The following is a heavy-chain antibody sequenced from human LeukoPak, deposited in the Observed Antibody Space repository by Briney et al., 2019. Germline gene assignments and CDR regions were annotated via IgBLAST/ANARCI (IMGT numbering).Heavy chain of an antibody. CDR2: IYYGGST. Sequence: SETLSLTCSVSGGSISSYYWSWIRQPPGKGLEWIGYIYYGGSTNYNPSLKSRVTISVDTSKNQFSLKLSSVTAADTAVYYCARDKDSSGYYSHYFDYWGQGTLVTVSS. CDR1: GGSISSYY. D-gene: IGHD3-22*01. CDR3: ARDKDSSGYYSHYFDY. J-gene: IGHJ4*02. V-gene: IGHV4-59*12.